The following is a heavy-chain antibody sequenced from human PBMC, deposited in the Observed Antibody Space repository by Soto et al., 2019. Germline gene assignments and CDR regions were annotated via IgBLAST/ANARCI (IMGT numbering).Heavy chain of an antibody. CDR1: GFTFSSYA. D-gene: IGHD6-13*01. Sequence: GGSLRPSFAASGFTFSSYAMSWVRQAPGKGLEWVSAISGSGGSTYYADSVKGRFTISRDNSKNTLYLQMNSLRAEDTAVYYCAKDRGGIAAAGTGNRYYYYYMDVWGKGTTVTVSS. V-gene: IGHV3-23*01. CDR3: AKDRGGIAAAGTGNRYYYYYMDV. CDR2: ISGSGGST. J-gene: IGHJ6*03.